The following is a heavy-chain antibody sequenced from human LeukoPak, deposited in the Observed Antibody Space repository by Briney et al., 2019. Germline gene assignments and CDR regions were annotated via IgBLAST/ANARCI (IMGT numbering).Heavy chain of an antibody. CDR3: ATDKETQLALDY. D-gene: IGHD3-3*02. J-gene: IGHJ4*02. CDR2: FDPEDGET. CDR1: GYTLTELS. V-gene: IGHV1-24*01. Sequence: AASVKVSFTVSGYTLTELSMHWVRQAPGKGLEWMGGFDPEDGETTYAQKFQGRVTMTEDTSTDIAYMELSSLRSEDTAVYYCATDKETQLALDYWGQGTLVTVSS.